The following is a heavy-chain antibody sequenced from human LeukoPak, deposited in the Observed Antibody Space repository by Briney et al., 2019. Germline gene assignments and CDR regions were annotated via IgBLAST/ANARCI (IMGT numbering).Heavy chain of an antibody. CDR3: ARGSPIEHGGNSGVFDY. J-gene: IGHJ4*02. CDR2: IYSGGST. Sequence: PGGSLRLSCAASGFTVSSNYMSWVRQAPGKGLEWVSVIYSGGSTYYADSVKGRFTISRDNSKNTLYLQMNSLRAEDTAVYYCARGSPIEHGGNSGVFDYWGQGTLVTVSS. V-gene: IGHV3-53*01. D-gene: IGHD4-23*01. CDR1: GFTVSSNY.